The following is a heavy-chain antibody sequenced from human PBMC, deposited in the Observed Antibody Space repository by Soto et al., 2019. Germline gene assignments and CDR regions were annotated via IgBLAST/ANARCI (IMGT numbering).Heavy chain of an antibody. CDR2: ISAYNGNT. V-gene: IGHV1-18*01. CDR1: GYTFTSYG. D-gene: IGHD3-3*01. Sequence: QVQRVQSGAEVKKPGASVKVSGKASGYTFTSYGISWVRQAPGQGLEGMGWISAYNGNTNYAQKLQGRVTMTTDTSTSTAYMELRSLRSDDTAVYYCARDQLLYYDFWSGYYVGGWFDPWGQGTLVTVSS. CDR3: ARDQLLYYDFWSGYYVGGWFDP. J-gene: IGHJ5*02.